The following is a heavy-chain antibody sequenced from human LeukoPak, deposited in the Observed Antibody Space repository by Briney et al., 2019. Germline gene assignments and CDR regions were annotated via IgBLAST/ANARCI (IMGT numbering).Heavy chain of an antibody. J-gene: IGHJ4*02. CDR3: ARNLRPNCDY. CDR1: GDSVSSSSSA. V-gene: IGHV6-1*01. CDR2: TYYRSKWHK. Sequence: PSQTLSLTCAISGDSVSSSSSAWSWIRQSPSRGLEWLGRTYYRSKWHKDYAEAVKSRITITPDTSKNEFSLKLNSVTPEDTAVYYCARNLRPNCDYWGQGTLVTVSS.